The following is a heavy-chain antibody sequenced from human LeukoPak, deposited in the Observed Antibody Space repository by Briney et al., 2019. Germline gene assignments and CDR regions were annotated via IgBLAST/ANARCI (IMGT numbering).Heavy chain of an antibody. CDR2: IIPIFGTA. D-gene: IGHD4-17*01. V-gene: IGHV1-69*13. CDR3: ARDGDYGDYSWFDP. J-gene: IGHJ5*02. CDR1: GGTFSSYA. Sequence: ASVKVSCTASGGTFSSYAISWVRQAPGQGLEWMGGIIPIFGTANYAQKFQGRVTITADESTSTAYMELSSLRSEDTAVYYCARDGDYGDYSWFDPWGQGTLVTVSS.